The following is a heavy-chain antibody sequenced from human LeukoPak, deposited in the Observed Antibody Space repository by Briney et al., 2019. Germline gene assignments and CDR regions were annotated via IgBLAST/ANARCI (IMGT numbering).Heavy chain of an antibody. D-gene: IGHD3-22*01. CDR3: AKEAWYDSSGYFNWFDP. V-gene: IGHV3-30*02. Sequence: PGGSLRLSCAASGFTFSYYGFHWVRQAPGKGLEWVAFIRYDGNDKYYAESVKGRFTISRDTSRNTLYLQMNSLRLEDTAVYYCAKEAWYDSSGYFNWFDPWGQGTLVTVSS. J-gene: IGHJ5*02. CDR2: IRYDGNDK. CDR1: GFTFSYYG.